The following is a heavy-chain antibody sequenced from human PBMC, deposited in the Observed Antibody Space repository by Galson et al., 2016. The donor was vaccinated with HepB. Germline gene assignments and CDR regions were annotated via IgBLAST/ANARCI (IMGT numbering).Heavy chain of an antibody. Sequence: SLRLPCAASGFSFSSHNMHWVRKVPGKGLEGVSFLSTTSSTLYYADSATGRFPISRDNATNLLDLQMNSLRDDDTAVYYCSRELMGSKEYYYYGMDVWGQGTTVTGSS. CDR2: LSTTSSTL. CDR1: GFSFSSHN. J-gene: IGHJ6*02. V-gene: IGHV3-48*02. D-gene: IGHD1-26*01. CDR3: SRELMGSKEYYYYGMDV.